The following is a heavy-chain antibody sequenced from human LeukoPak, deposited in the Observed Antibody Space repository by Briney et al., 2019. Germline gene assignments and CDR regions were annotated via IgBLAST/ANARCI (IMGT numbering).Heavy chain of an antibody. Sequence: ASVKVSCKASGGTFSSYAISWVRQAPGQGLEWMGGIIPIFGTANYAQKFQGRVTMTEDTSTDTAYMELSSLRSEDTAVYYCATEGSGGATEYWGQGTLVTVSS. CDR2: IIPIFGTA. D-gene: IGHD1-26*01. V-gene: IGHV1-69*06. CDR3: ATEGSGGATEY. CDR1: GGTFSSYA. J-gene: IGHJ4*02.